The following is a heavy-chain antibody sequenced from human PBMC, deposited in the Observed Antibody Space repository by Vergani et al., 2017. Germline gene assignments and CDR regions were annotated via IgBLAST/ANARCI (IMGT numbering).Heavy chain of an antibody. CDR2: IYYSEST. CDR3: SRESSYGDYDY. Sequence: QVQLQESGPGLVKPSETLSLTCTVSGGSISSYNWSWIWQPPGQGLEWIGYIYYSESTNYNPSLKRRITISVDTSKNQFALKLSYVTAADTAAYYCSRESSYGDYDYWGQGTLVTVSS. CDR1: GGSISSYN. D-gene: IGHD4-17*01. J-gene: IGHJ4*02. V-gene: IGHV4-59*01.